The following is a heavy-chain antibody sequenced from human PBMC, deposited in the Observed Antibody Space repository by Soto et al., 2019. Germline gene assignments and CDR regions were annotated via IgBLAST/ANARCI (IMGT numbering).Heavy chain of an antibody. V-gene: IGHV3-23*01. CDR2: ISGSGGST. J-gene: IGHJ4*02. Sequence: GVSQRLSCAAAGCNCSGYASRWVRQAPGKGLEWVSAISGSGGSTYYADSVKGRFTISRDNSKNTLYLQMNSLRAEDTAVYYCANFFGIAAAGTGFDYWGQGTLVTVSS. D-gene: IGHD6-13*01. CDR1: GCNCSGYA. CDR3: ANFFGIAAAGTGFDY.